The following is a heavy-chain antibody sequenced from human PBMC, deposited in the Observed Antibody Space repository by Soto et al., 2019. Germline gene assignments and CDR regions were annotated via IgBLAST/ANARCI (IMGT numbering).Heavy chain of an antibody. CDR2: ISGGGDAT. D-gene: IGHD3-10*01. Sequence: EVQLLDSGGGLVQPGGSLRLSCAASGFTFSGYALTWVRQAPGKGLEWVSAISGGGDATFYADSVKGRFTISRDNSKNTLYLQMNPLRAADTAVYYCARKVSGSTGRPDLWYFDLWGRGTLVTVSS. V-gene: IGHV3-23*01. CDR1: GFTFSGYA. J-gene: IGHJ2*01. CDR3: ARKVSGSTGRPDLWYFDL.